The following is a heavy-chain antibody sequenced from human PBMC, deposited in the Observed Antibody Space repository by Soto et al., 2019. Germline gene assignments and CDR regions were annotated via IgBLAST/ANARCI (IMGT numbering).Heavy chain of an antibody. CDR2: IYYSGST. CDR1: GGSISSGGYY. D-gene: IGHD2-15*01. J-gene: IGHJ6*02. CDR3: ARGGYIVSTPSDYYYGMDV. Sequence: LSLTCTVSGGSISSGGYYWSWIRQHPGKGLEWIGYIYYSGSTYYNPSLKSRVTISVDTSKNQFSLKLSSVTAADTAVYYCARGGYIVSTPSDYYYGMDVWGQGTTVTVSS. V-gene: IGHV4-31*03.